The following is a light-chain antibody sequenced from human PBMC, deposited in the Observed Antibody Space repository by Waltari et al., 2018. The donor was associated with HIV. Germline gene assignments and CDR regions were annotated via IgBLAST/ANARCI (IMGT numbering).Light chain of an antibody. V-gene: IGKV1-9*01. J-gene: IGKJ4*01. CDR1: QGISSY. Sequence: DIKLTQSPSFLSASVGDRVTITARASQGISSYLAWYQQKPGKAPKLLIYAASTLQSGVPSRFSGSGSGTEFTLRISSLQPEDFATYYCQQLNSYPLTFGGGTKVEIK. CDR3: QQLNSYPLT. CDR2: AAS.